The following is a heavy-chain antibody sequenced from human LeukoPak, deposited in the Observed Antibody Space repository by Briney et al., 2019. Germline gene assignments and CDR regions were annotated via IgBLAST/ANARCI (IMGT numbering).Heavy chain of an antibody. Sequence: GGSLRLSCAASGFAFSNYGMNWVRQAPGKGLEWVSGITGSGGTTYYADSVKGRFTISRDNSKNTLYLQMNSLRAEDTAVYYCAKLIQVGALIDYWGQGTLVTVSS. CDR1: GFAFSNYG. CDR3: AKLIQVGALIDY. D-gene: IGHD1-26*01. J-gene: IGHJ4*02. CDR2: ITGSGGTT. V-gene: IGHV3-23*01.